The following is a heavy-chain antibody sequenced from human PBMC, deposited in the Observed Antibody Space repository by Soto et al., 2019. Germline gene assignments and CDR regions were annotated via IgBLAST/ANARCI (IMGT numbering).Heavy chain of an antibody. CDR3: ARVPGIAAAGPNWFDP. Sequence: QVQLVQSGAEVKKPGSSVKVSCKASGVTFSSYAISWVRQAPGQGLEWMGGIIPIFGTANYAQKFQGRVTITADKSTSTAYMELSSLRSEDTAVYYCARVPGIAAAGPNWFDPWGQGTLVTVSS. D-gene: IGHD6-13*01. CDR2: IIPIFGTA. J-gene: IGHJ5*02. V-gene: IGHV1-69*06. CDR1: GVTFSSYA.